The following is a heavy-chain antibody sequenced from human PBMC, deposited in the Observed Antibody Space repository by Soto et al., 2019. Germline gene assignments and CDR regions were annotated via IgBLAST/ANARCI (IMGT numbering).Heavy chain of an antibody. V-gene: IGHV3-23*01. J-gene: IGHJ3*02. CDR3: AKDLAPNYYDSSGSSFDAFDI. D-gene: IGHD3-22*01. CDR1: GFTFSSYA. CDR2: ISGSGGST. Sequence: GGSLRLSCAASGFTFSSYAMSWVRQAPGKGLEWVSAISGSGGSTYYADSVKGRFTISRDNSKNTLYLQMNSLRAEDTAVYYCAKDLAPNYYDSSGSSFDAFDIWGQGTMVTVSS.